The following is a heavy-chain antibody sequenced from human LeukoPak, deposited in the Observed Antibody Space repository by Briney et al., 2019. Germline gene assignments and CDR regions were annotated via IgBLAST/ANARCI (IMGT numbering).Heavy chain of an antibody. D-gene: IGHD6-13*01. V-gene: IGHV4-59*08. Sequence: SVTLSLTCTVSGGSISSYYWSWIRQPPGKGLEWIGYIYYSGSTNYNPSLKSRVTISVDTSKNQFSLKLSSVTAADTAVYYCASTGIAARTEFDYWGQGTLVTVSS. CDR2: IYYSGST. CDR3: ASTGIAARTEFDY. J-gene: IGHJ4*02. CDR1: GGSISSYY.